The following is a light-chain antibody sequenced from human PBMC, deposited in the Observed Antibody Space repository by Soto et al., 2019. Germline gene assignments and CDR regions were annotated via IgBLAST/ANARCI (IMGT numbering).Light chain of an antibody. J-gene: IGKJ3*01. CDR3: QHYRSAPFT. Sequence: DIVLTQVPGILSFSPGERATLARRASQSISSDHLAWYQQRPGQSPRLLIYGASSRTTGVPDRFSGSGSGTDFTLTISRLEPEDFAVYYCQHYRSAPFTFGPGTKVDIK. V-gene: IGKV3-20*01. CDR1: QSISSDH. CDR2: GAS.